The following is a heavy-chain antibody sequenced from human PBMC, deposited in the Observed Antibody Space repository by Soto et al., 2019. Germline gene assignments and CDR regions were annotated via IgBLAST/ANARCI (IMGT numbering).Heavy chain of an antibody. CDR1: GFTFSSYW. D-gene: IGHD6-13*01. Sequence: GGSLRLSCAASGFTFSSYWMHWVRQAPGKGLVWVSRINSDGSNTNYADSGKGRFSISRDNAKNTLYLQMNSLTAEDTAVYYCARAGKAAARFYYYVMDVWGQGTTVTVSS. CDR2: INSDGSNT. V-gene: IGHV3-74*01. CDR3: ARAGKAAARFYYYVMDV. J-gene: IGHJ6*02.